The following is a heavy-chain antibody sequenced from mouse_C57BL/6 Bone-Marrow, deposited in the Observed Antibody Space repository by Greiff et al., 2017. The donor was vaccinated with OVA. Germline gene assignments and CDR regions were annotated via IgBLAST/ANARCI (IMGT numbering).Heavy chain of an antibody. CDR3: TGASLIYYDYDGY. D-gene: IGHD2-4*01. CDR1: GFNIKDYY. V-gene: IGHV14-1*01. J-gene: IGHJ2*01. Sequence: EVKLMESGAELVRPGASVKLSCTASGFNIKDYYMHWVKQRPEQGLEWIGRIDPEDGDTEYAPKFQGKATMTADTSSNTAYLQLSSLTSEDTAVYYCTGASLIYYDYDGYWGQGTTLTVSS. CDR2: IDPEDGDT.